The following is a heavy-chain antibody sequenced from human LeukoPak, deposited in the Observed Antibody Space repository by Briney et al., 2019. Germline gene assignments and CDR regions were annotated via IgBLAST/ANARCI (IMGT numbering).Heavy chain of an antibody. D-gene: IGHD3-22*01. V-gene: IGHV3-30*02. J-gene: IGHJ4*02. CDR1: GFTFSSYG. CDR2: IRYDGSNK. Sequence: HPGGSLRLSCAASGFTFSSYGMHWVRQAPGKGLEWVAFIRYDGSNKYYADSVKGRFTISRDNSKNTLYLQMNSLRAEDTAVYYCAKSGAYYYDSSGYLNGEGDYFDYWGQGTLVTVSS. CDR3: AKSGAYYYDSSGYLNGEGDYFDY.